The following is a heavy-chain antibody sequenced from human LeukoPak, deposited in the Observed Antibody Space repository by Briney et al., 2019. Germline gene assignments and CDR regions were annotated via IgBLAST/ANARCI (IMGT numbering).Heavy chain of an antibody. D-gene: IGHD4-11*01. CDR2: ISSSSSTI. V-gene: IGHV3-48*02. CDR1: GFTFSSYS. CDR3: ARGRATVTTDFDY. J-gene: IGHJ4*02. Sequence: GGSLRLSCAASGFTFSSYSMNWVRQAPGKGLEWVSYISSSSSTIYYADSVKGRFTISRDNARNSLYLQMNSLRDEDTAVYYCARGRATVTTDFDYWGQGTLVTVSS.